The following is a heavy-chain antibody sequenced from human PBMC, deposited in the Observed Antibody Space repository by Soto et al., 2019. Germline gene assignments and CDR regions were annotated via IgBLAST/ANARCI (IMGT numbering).Heavy chain of an antibody. D-gene: IGHD2-21*01. CDR1: DDSLSTYY. J-gene: IGHJ5*02. CDR3: ARSAIARGGWFRP. V-gene: IGHV4-4*07. CDR2: IYASGST. Sequence: PSETLSLTCNVSDDSLSTYYWSWIRQPAGKGLEWIGRIYASGSTNYNPSLKGRVSMSVETSKKQFSLKMISVTAADTAMYYCARSAIARGGWFRPWVQGVMVTVSS.